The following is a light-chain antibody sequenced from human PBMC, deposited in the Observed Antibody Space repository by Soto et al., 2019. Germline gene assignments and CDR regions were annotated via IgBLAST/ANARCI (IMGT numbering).Light chain of an antibody. J-gene: IGKJ1*01. CDR3: QQRINWPVT. V-gene: IGKV3-11*01. Sequence: EIVLTQSPATLSLSPGEGATLSCRASQSVSSYLAWYQQKPGQAPRLLIYDASHRATDIPARFSGSGSGTDSTLTISSLEPEDFAVYYCQQRINWPVTFGQGTRVEIK. CDR1: QSVSSY. CDR2: DAS.